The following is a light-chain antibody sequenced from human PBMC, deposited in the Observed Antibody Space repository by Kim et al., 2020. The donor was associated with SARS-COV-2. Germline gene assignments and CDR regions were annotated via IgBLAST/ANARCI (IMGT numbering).Light chain of an antibody. CDR1: RYISRW. J-gene: IGKJ4*01. Sequence: DIQMTQSPSSVSASVGDRVTITCRARRYISRWLAWYQQKPGKAPKLLIYAASSFQSGVPSRFSGSTSGTDFTLTISGLQPEDVATYYCQQANSFPLTFGSGTKVDIK. CDR3: QQANSFPLT. CDR2: AAS. V-gene: IGKV1-12*01.